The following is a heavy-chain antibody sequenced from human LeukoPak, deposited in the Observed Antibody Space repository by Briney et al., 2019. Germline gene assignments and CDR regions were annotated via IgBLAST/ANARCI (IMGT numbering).Heavy chain of an antibody. Sequence: ASVKVSCKASGYTFTSYYMQWVRQAPGQGLEWMGIINPSSGTTDYAQQFQGRVTLTRDTSTSTVNMELSSVRSEDTAVYYCARAVGTNRYYFDYWGQGTLVSVSA. J-gene: IGHJ4*02. D-gene: IGHD1-26*01. CDR3: ARAVGTNRYYFDY. CDR1: GYTFTSYY. CDR2: INPSSGTT. V-gene: IGHV1-46*01.